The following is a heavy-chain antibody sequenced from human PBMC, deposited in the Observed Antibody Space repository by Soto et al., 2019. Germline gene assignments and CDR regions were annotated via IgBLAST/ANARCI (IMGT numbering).Heavy chain of an antibody. V-gene: IGHV1-69*01. CDR2: IIPVTGTA. Sequence: QVQLVQSGPEVKKPGSSLTVSCKSYGDSFSRFAVSWVRQAPGEGLEWMGGIIPVTGTANYIDKFRDRLTITADESSSTVYMELSSLRSEDTAVYYCARLGLDLVFDHWGQGTLVTVSS. CDR3: ARLGLDLVFDH. CDR1: GDSFSRFA. D-gene: IGHD6-6*01. J-gene: IGHJ4*02.